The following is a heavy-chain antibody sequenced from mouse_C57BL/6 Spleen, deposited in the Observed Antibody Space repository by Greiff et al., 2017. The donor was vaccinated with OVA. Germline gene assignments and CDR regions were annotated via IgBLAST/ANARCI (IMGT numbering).Heavy chain of an antibody. J-gene: IGHJ4*01. Sequence: QVQLQQSGPGLVQPSQSLSLTCTVSGFSLTSYGVHWVRQSPGKGLEWLGVIWSGGSTDSNAAFISRLSISKDNSKSQVFFKMNSLQADDTAIYYCARKGPLYAMDYWGQGTSVTVSS. CDR1: GFSLTSYG. CDR2: IWSGGST. CDR3: ARKGPLYAMDY. V-gene: IGHV2-2*01.